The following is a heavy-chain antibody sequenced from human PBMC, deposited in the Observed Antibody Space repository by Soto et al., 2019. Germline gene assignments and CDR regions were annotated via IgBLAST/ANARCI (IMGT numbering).Heavy chain of an antibody. CDR3: AHSRDGYTRGGFDY. D-gene: IGHD5-12*01. J-gene: IGHJ4*02. Sequence: QITLKESGPTLVKPTQTLTLTCTFSGFSLSTSGVGVGWIRQPPGKALEWLALIYWDDDKRYSPSLKSRLTITKDTSKNQVVLTMTDMDPVDTATYYCAHSRDGYTRGGFDYWGQGTLVTVSS. V-gene: IGHV2-5*02. CDR1: GFSLSTSGVG. CDR2: IYWDDDK.